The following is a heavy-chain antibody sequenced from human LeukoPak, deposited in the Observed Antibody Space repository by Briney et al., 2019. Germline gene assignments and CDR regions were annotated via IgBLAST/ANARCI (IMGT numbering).Heavy chain of an antibody. V-gene: IGHV3-30*02. CDR3: ARGRLMGSGLPAIDY. Sequence: GGSLRLSCGASGFTFTSHGMHWVRQAPGKGLEWVAHIRYDGSNKYYADSVKGRFTISRDDSKKMLYLQMNSLRAEDTAVYYCARGRLMGSGLPAIDYWGQGTLVTVSS. J-gene: IGHJ4*02. D-gene: IGHD3-10*01. CDR1: GFTFTSHG. CDR2: IRYDGSNK.